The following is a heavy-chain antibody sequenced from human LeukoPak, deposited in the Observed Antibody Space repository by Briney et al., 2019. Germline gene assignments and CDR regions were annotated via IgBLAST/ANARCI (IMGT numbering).Heavy chain of an antibody. V-gene: IGHV3-21*01. Sequence: NSGGSLRLSCAASGFTFSSYIMNWVRQAPGKGLEWVSSISSSSGYIYYADSVKGRFTISRDNAKNSLYLQKNSLRAEDTAVYYCARGGYSYGYGGDYWGQGTLVTVSS. CDR3: ARGGYSYGYGGDY. J-gene: IGHJ4*02. CDR2: ISSSSGYI. D-gene: IGHD5-18*01. CDR1: GFTFSSYI.